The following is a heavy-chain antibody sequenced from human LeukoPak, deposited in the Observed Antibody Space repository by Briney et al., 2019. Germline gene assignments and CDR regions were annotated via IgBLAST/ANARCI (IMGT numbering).Heavy chain of an antibody. Sequence: ASVTVSCTASGYNFISYYMHWVRQAPGQGLEWMGIINSSGGSTSYAQKFQDRVTMTRDTSTSTVYMELSSLKSEDTAVYYCAREDVVLVDAVRYYYYGMDVWGQGTTVTVSS. D-gene: IGHD2-8*01. CDR2: INSSGGST. J-gene: IGHJ6*02. V-gene: IGHV1-46*01. CDR3: AREDVVLVDAVRYYYYGMDV. CDR1: GYNFISYY.